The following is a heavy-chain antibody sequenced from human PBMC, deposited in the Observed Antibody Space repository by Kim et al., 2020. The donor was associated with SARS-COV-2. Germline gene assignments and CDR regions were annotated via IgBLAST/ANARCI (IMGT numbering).Heavy chain of an antibody. CDR1: GFTFSSYE. D-gene: IGHD3-10*01. J-gene: IGHJ3*02. CDR2: ISSSGSTI. V-gene: IGHV3-48*03. Sequence: GGSLRLSCAASGFTFSSYEMNWVRQAPGKGLEWVSYISSSGSTIYYADSVKGRFTISRDNAKNSLYLQMNSLRAEDTAVYYCATLRGVWFGELHRHDAFDIWGQGTMVTVSS. CDR3: ATLRGVWFGELHRHDAFDI.